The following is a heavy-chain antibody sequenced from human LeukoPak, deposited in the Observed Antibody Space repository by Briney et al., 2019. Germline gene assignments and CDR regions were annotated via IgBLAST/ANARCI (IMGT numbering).Heavy chain of an antibody. V-gene: IGHV3-66*02. CDR2: IYSGGST. Sequence: PGGSLRLSCAASGFTVSSNYMSWVRQAPGKGLEWVSAIYSGGSTYYADSVKGRFTISRDNSKNPLYLKMNSLRAEDTAVYYCARDPYSRSLYFDYWGQGTLVTVSS. CDR1: GFTVSSNY. J-gene: IGHJ4*02. CDR3: ARDPYSRSLYFDY. D-gene: IGHD6-6*01.